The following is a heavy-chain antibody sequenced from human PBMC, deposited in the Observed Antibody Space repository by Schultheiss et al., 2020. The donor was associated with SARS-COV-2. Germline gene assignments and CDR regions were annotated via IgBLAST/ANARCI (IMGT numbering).Heavy chain of an antibody. J-gene: IGHJ3*02. V-gene: IGHV4-34*01. CDR3: AQPKAYCGGDCYSHDAFDI. CDR2: INHSGST. D-gene: IGHD2-21*02. CDR1: GGSISSYY. Sequence: SETLSLTCTVSGGSISSYYWSWIRQPPGKGLEWIGEINHSGSTNYNPSLKSRVTISVDTSKNQFSLKLSSVTAADTAVYYCAQPKAYCGGDCYSHDAFDIWGQGTMVTVSS.